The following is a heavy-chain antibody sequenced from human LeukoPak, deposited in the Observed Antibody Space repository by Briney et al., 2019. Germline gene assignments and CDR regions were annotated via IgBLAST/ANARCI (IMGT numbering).Heavy chain of an antibody. CDR2: IYPGDSDT. CDR1: GYSFTSYW. Sequence: GESLKISCKGSGYSFTSYWIGWVRQMPGKGLEWMGIIYPGDSDTRYSPSFQGQVTISADKSISTAYLQWSSLKASDTAMYYCASKMYYYDSSGYYSRYYFDYWGQGTLVTVSS. V-gene: IGHV5-51*01. CDR3: ASKMYYYDSSGYYSRYYFDY. J-gene: IGHJ4*02. D-gene: IGHD3-22*01.